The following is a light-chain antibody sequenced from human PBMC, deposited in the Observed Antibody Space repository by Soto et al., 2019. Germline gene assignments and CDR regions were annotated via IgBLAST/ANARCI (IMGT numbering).Light chain of an antibody. CDR1: QGIGKF. V-gene: IGKV3-11*01. CDR3: QQGGSWPPLFT. Sequence: EIVLTQSPATLSLSPGERATLSCRASQGIGKFLAWYQQKPGQAPRLLISGASSRATGIPARFSGSGSGTDFNLTISSLDPEDFAVYYCQQGGSWPPLFTFGPGTVVDI. CDR2: GAS. J-gene: IGKJ3*01.